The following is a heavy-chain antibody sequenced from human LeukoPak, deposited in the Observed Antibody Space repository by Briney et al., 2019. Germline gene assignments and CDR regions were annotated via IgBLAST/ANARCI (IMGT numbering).Heavy chain of an antibody. CDR1: GNTLTDLS. V-gene: IGHV1-24*01. CDR3: AAEGQWSLVHYFNS. D-gene: IGHD2-15*01. Sequence: ASVKVSCKVSGNTLTDLSIHWVRQAPGKGLDWMGGFDPEDAEVVYAEKFQDRVTMTEDPSADTAYLELSSLRSEDTAVYYCAAEGQWSLVHYFNSWGQGTLVTVSS. J-gene: IGHJ4*02. CDR2: FDPEDAEV.